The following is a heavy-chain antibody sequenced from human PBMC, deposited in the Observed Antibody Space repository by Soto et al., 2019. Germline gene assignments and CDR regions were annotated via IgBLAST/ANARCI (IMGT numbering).Heavy chain of an antibody. CDR1: GGSISSGDYY. D-gene: IGHD3-22*01. Sequence: SETLSLTCTVSGGSISSGDYYWSWIRQPPGKGLEWIGYIYYSGSTYYNPSLKSRVTISVDTSKNQFSLKLSSVTAADTAVYYCARGGSGYYRNYFDYSGQGPLVTVYS. CDR3: ARGGSGYYRNYFDY. J-gene: IGHJ4*02. CDR2: IYYSGST. V-gene: IGHV4-30-4*01.